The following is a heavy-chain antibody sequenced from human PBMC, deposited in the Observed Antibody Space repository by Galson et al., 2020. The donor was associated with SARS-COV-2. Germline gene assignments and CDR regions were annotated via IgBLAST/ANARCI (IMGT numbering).Heavy chain of an antibody. CDR2: IKSKTDGGTT. D-gene: IGHD3-10*01. Sequence: GESLKISCAASGFTFSNAWMSWVRQAPGKGLEWVGRIKSKTDGGTTDYAAPVKGRFTISRDDSKNTLYLQMNSLKTEDTAVYYCTTDPLGLGELYLRRQFDYWGQGTLVTVSS. CDR1: GFTFSNAW. J-gene: IGHJ4*02. V-gene: IGHV3-15*01. CDR3: TTDPLGLGELYLRRQFDY.